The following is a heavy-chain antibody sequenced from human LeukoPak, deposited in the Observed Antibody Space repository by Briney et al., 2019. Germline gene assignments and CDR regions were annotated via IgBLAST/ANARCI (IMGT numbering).Heavy chain of an antibody. CDR1: GFTFSDYY. CDR3: AKDNRAGANDY. J-gene: IGHJ4*02. CDR2: NSGSGGST. V-gene: IGHV3-23*01. Sequence: GGSLRLSCAASGFTFSDYYMSWVRQAPGKGLEWVSANSGSGGSTYYADSVKGRFTISRDNSKNTLYLQMNSLRAEDTAVYYCAKDNRAGANDYWGQGTLVTVSS. D-gene: IGHD3-10*01.